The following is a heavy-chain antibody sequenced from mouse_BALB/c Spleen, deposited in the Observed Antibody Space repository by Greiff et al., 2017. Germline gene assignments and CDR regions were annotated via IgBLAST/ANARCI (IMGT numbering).Heavy chain of an antibody. CDR3: ARQDYGYHWYFDV. Sequence: EVQLVESGGGLVQPGGSLKLSCAASGFTFSSYTMSWVRQTPEKRLEWVAYISNGGGSTYYPDTVKGRFTISRDNAKNTLYLQMSSLKSEDTAMYYCARQDYGYHWYFDVWGAGTTVTVSS. J-gene: IGHJ1*01. D-gene: IGHD2-2*01. CDR2: ISNGGGST. V-gene: IGHV5-12-2*01. CDR1: GFTFSSYT.